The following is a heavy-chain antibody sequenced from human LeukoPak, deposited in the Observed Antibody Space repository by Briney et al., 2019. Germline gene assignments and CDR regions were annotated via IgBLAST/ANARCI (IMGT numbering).Heavy chain of an antibody. V-gene: IGHV4-59*01. Sequence: SETLSLTCTVSGGSISSYYWSWIRQPPGKGLEWIGYMYYSGSTNYSPSLKRRVTISVDTSKNQFSLKLSSVTAADTAVYYRARAPRYYSSGGWFDPWGQGTLVTVSS. CDR2: MYYSGST. D-gene: IGHD6-19*01. J-gene: IGHJ5*02. CDR1: GGSISSYY. CDR3: ARAPRYYSSGGWFDP.